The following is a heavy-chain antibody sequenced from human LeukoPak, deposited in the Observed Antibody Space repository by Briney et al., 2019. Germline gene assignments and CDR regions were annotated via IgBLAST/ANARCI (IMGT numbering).Heavy chain of an antibody. V-gene: IGHV5-51*01. J-gene: IGHJ3*02. CDR3: ARRDCTNGVCCQNDAFDI. CDR1: GYNFTNYW. CDR2: IYPGDSDT. D-gene: IGHD2-8*01. Sequence: GESLKISCKGSGYNFTNYWIGWVRQMPGKGLEWMGIIYPGDSDTRYSPSFQGQVTISADKSISTAYLQWSSLKASDTAMYYCARRDCTNGVCCQNDAFDIWGQGTMVTVSS.